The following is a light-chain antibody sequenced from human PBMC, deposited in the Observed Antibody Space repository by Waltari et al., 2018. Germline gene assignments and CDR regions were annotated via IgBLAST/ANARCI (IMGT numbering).Light chain of an antibody. J-gene: IGKJ2*01. V-gene: IGKV1-33*01. CDR3: QHYHSLPYT. CDR2: DAS. CDR1: QDITTS. Sequence: DIQLTQSPTSLSAAVGDRVTITCQATQDITTSLSWFQQKPGKAPQLLIYDASSLQAGVPSRFSGTGSGTAFSFTITCLQPEDSATYYCQHYHSLPYTFGRGTKLQIK.